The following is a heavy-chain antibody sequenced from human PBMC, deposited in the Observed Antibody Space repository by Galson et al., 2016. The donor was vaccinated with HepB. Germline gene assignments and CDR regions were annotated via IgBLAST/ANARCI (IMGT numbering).Heavy chain of an antibody. CDR2: ISADGRET. D-gene: IGHD3-22*01. J-gene: IGHJ4*02. CDR1: GITFSDHA. CDR3: AIDFDSSMNYEFGH. Sequence: SLRLSCAASGITFSDHAFNWVRQAPGKGLKWVAIISADGRETNYADSVRGRFIISRDDSMSTVFLQTNSLRDEDTALYYCAIDFDSSMNYEFGHWGQGTQVTASS. V-gene: IGHV3-23*01.